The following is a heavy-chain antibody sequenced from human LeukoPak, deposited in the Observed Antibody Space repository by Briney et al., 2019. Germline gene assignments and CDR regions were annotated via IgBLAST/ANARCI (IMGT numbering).Heavy chain of an antibody. CDR3: ARDTANFDWYSDPTDY. CDR2: ISAYNGNT. J-gene: IGHJ4*02. V-gene: IGHV1-18*04. Sequence: GASVKVSCKASGYTFTSYYMHWVRQAPGQGLEWMGWISAYNGNTNYAQKIQGRVTMTTDTSTSTAYMELRSLRSDDTAVYYCARDTANFDWYSDPTDYWGQGTLVTVSS. CDR1: GYTFTSYY. D-gene: IGHD3-9*01.